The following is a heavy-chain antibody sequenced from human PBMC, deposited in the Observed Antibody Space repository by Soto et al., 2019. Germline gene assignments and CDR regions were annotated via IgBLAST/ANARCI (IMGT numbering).Heavy chain of an antibody. CDR1: GCTFTGYY. J-gene: IGHJ4*01. V-gene: IGHV1-2*04. CDR2: INPNSGGT. CDR3: ARAYCSGGSCYFGY. D-gene: IGHD2-15*01. Sequence: ASVKVSCKASGCTFTGYYMHWVRQAPGQGLEWMGWINPNSGGTNYAQKFQGWVTMTRDTSISTAYMELSRLRSDDTAVYYCARAYCSGGSCYFGYWGHGTLVTVSS.